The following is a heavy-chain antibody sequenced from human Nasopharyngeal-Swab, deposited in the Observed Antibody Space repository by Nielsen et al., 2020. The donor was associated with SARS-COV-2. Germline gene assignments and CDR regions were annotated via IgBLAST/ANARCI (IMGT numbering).Heavy chain of an antibody. J-gene: IGHJ6*02. V-gene: IGHV3-30-3*01. D-gene: IGHD3-3*01. Sequence: VGQAPGKGLEWVAVISYDGSNKYYADSVKGRFTISRDNSKNTLYLQMNSLRAEDTAVYYCAGDRFKKQGGMDVWGQGTTVTVSS. CDR2: ISYDGSNK. CDR3: AGDRFKKQGGMDV.